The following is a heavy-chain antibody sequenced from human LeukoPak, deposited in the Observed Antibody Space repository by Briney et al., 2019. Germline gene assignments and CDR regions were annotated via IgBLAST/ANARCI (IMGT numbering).Heavy chain of an antibody. V-gene: IGHV3-23*01. CDR3: ARGALELTPDSR. CDR2: IGGSGGSK. Sequence: GGSLRLSCAASGFTFSNYAMTWVRQAPGKGPEWVSTIGGSGGSKFYADSVKGRLTISRDNSKNTLYLQMDSLRVDDTAVYYCARGALELTPDSRWGQGTLVTVSS. CDR1: GFTFSNYA. J-gene: IGHJ4*02. D-gene: IGHD1-7*01.